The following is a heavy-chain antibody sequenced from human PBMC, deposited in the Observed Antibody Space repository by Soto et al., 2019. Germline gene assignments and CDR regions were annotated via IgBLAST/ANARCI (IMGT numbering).Heavy chain of an antibody. CDR1: GYTFTSYA. Sequence: ASVKVACKASGYTFTSYAMHWVRQAPGQRLEWMGWINAGNGNTKYSQKSQGRATITRASAERTAYMEPSNLRSEDTAVYYGESGALGSWARFVYWAQGTQVTVSS. D-gene: IGHD3-10*01. CDR3: ESGALGSWARFVY. J-gene: IGHJ4*02. CDR2: INAGNGNT. V-gene: IGHV1-3*01.